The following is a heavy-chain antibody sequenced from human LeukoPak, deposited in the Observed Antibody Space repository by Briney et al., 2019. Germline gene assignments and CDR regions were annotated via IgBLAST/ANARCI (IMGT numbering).Heavy chain of an antibody. CDR1: GFTFSSYS. CDR3: ARGLGAWGLDFDY. J-gene: IGHJ4*02. Sequence: GGSLRLSCAASGFTFSSYSMNWVRQAPGKGLEWVSYISSSSSTIYYADSVKGRFTISRDNAKNSLYLQMNSLRAEDTAVYYCARGLGAWGLDFDYWGQGTLVTVSS. D-gene: IGHD3-16*01. CDR2: ISSSSSTI. V-gene: IGHV3-48*04.